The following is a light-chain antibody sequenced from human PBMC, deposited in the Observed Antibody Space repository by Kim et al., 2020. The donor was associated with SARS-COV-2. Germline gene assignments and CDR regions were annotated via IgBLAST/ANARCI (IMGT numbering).Light chain of an antibody. Sequence: VSPGERATLSCRASQSVTTNLAWYQQKRGQAPRLLIADATTRATGVPARFSGSGSGTEFTLTISSLQSEDFAVYYCQHYDNWPLTFGQGTKVDIK. CDR1: QSVTTN. CDR3: QHYDNWPLT. V-gene: IGKV3-15*01. J-gene: IGKJ1*01. CDR2: DAT.